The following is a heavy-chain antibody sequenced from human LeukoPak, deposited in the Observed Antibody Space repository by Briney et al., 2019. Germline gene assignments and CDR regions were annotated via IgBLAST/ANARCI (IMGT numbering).Heavy chain of an antibody. CDR1: GFTFSNYW. CDR3: ARGRGWYFDL. V-gene: IGHV3-74*01. D-gene: IGHD3-10*01. CDR2: INSDGRII. J-gene: IGHJ2*01. Sequence: GGSLRLSCAASGFTFSNYWMHWVRQVPGKGLVWVSHINSDGRIINYADSVKGRFAISRDNAKNTLYLQMNSLRVEDTAVYYCARGRGWYFDLWGRGTLVTVSS.